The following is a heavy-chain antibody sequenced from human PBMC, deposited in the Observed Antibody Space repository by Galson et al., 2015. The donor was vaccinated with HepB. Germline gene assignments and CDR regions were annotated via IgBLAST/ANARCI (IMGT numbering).Heavy chain of an antibody. Sequence: SLRLSCAASGFTFSSYSMNWVRQAPGKGLEWVSYISSSSSTIYYADSVKGRFTISRDNAKNSLYLQMNSLRDEDTAVYYCARAGTDLYSSGWSFGFRDYYMDVWGKGTTVTVSS. CDR3: ARAGTDLYSSGWSFGFRDYYMDV. D-gene: IGHD6-19*01. V-gene: IGHV3-48*02. CDR2: ISSSSSTI. J-gene: IGHJ6*03. CDR1: GFTFSSYS.